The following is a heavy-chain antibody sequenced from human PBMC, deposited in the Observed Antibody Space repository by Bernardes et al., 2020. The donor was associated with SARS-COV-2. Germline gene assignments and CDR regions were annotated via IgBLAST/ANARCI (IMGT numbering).Heavy chain of an antibody. D-gene: IGHD6-13*01. CDR2: ISGSGGST. Sequence: GGSLRLSCAASGFTFSSYAMSWVRQAPGKGLEWVSAISGSGGSTYYADSVKGRFTISRDNSKNTLYLQMNSLRAEDTAVYYCAKDAGLGYSSSWYDPFDYWGQGTLVTVSS. CDR3: AKDAGLGYSSSWYDPFDY. CDR1: GFTFSSYA. J-gene: IGHJ4*02. V-gene: IGHV3-23*01.